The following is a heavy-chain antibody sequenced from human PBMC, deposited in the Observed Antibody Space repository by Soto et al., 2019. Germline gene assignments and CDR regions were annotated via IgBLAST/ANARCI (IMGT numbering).Heavy chain of an antibody. V-gene: IGHV4-61*08. D-gene: IGHD2-21*01. J-gene: IGHJ6*02. CDR2: VYFSGST. CDR1: EASVSSVDCY. CDR3: ARIPGDTYLRDRPDI. Sequence: LSLACAVCEASVSSVDCYWSWSGRPPGKGLEWIGHVYFSGSTNHTPSLKRRLTMSVDTAKNQSYLQLTSVTAADTAVYYCARIPGDTYLRDRPDIWGQGTTVTVSS.